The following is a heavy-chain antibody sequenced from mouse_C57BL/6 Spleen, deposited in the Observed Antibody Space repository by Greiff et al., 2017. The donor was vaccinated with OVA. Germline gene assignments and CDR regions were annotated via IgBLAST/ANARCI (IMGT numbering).Heavy chain of an antibody. J-gene: IGHJ1*03. Sequence: VQLQQSGAELVKPGASVKLSCTASGFNIKDYYMHWVKQRTEQGLEWIGRLDPEDGETKSAPRFQGKATITADTSSNTAYLQLSSLTSEDTAVYYCARYRSSYSYWYCDVWGTGTTVTVSS. CDR3: ARYRSSYSYWYCDV. CDR1: GFNIKDYY. CDR2: LDPEDGET. D-gene: IGHD1-1*01. V-gene: IGHV14-2*01.